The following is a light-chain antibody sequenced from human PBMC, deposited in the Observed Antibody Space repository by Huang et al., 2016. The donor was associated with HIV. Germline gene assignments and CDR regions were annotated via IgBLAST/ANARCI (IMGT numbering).Light chain of an antibody. CDR1: QSVSSY. J-gene: IGKJ3*01. CDR3: QQRSNWPPVFT. V-gene: IGKV3-11*01. Sequence: EIVLTQSQATMSLSPGERATLSFRASQSVSSYLAWYQQKPGQAPRLLIYDASNRATGIPARFSGSVSGTDFTLTISSLEPEDFAGYHCQQRSNWPPVFTFGPGTKVDIK. CDR2: DAS.